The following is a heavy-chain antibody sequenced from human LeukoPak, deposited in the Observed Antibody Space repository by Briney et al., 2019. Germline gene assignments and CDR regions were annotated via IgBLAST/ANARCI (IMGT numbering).Heavy chain of an antibody. D-gene: IGHD3-10*01. CDR3: AKDIGDRPFYYYYYYMDV. CDR2: IQYDGSNK. V-gene: IGHV3-30*02. J-gene: IGHJ6*03. Sequence: GGSRRLSCAASGFTFSSYGMHWVRQAPGKGLEWVAFIQYDGSNKYYADSVKGRFTISRDNSKNTLYLQMNSLRAEDTAVYYCAKDIGDRPFYYYYYYMDVWGKGTTVTVSS. CDR1: GFTFSSYG.